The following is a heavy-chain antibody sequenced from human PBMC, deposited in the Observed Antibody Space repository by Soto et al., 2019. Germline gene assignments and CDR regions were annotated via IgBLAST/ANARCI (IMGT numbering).Heavy chain of an antibody. Sequence: QVQLVESGGGVVQPGRSLRLSCAASGFTFSSYAMHWVRQAPGKGLEWVAVISYDGSNKYYADSVKGRFTISRDNSKTTLYLQMNSLRAEDTAVYYCARAPLQHYVILTGYYYYYGMDVWGQGTTVTVSS. CDR1: GFTFSSYA. V-gene: IGHV3-30-3*01. CDR2: ISYDGSNK. J-gene: IGHJ6*02. D-gene: IGHD3-9*01. CDR3: ARAPLQHYVILTGYYYYYGMDV.